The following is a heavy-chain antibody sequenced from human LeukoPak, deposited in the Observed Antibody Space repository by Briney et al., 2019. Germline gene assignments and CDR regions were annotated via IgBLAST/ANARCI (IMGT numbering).Heavy chain of an antibody. D-gene: IGHD5-24*01. J-gene: IGHJ6*02. Sequence: GASVKVSCKASGGTFSSYAISWVRQAPGQGLEWMGGIIPIFGTANYAQKFQGRVTITADESTSTAYMELSSLRSEDTAVYYCARDRWLQYKDTYYYYGMDVWGQGTTVTVSS. V-gene: IGHV1-69*13. CDR1: GGTFSSYA. CDR2: IIPIFGTA. CDR3: ARDRWLQYKDTYYYYGMDV.